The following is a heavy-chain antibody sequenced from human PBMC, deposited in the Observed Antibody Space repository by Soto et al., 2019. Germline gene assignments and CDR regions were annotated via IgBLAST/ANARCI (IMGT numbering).Heavy chain of an antibody. CDR2: INPNSGGT. J-gene: IGHJ4*02. D-gene: IGHD2-15*01. CDR1: GYTFTGYY. V-gene: IGHV1-2*04. Sequence: QVQLVQSGAEVKKPGASVKVSCKASGYTFTGYYMHWVRQAPGQGLEWMGWINPNSGGTNYAQKFQGWVTMTRDTSLSTAYMELSRLRSDDTAVYYCARDSPLGYCSGGSCYSLAFDYWGQGTLVTVSS. CDR3: ARDSPLGYCSGGSCYSLAFDY.